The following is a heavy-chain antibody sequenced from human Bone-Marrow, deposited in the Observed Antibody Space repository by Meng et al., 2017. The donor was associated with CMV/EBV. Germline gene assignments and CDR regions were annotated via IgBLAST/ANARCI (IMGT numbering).Heavy chain of an antibody. V-gene: IGHV4-38-2*02. Sequence: SETLSLTCTVSGYSISSGYYWGWIRQPPGKGLEWIGSIYHSGSTYYNPSLKSRVTISVDKSKNQFSLKLSSVTAADTAVYYCGSGGSYYPYYFDYWGQGTLVTVSS. J-gene: IGHJ4*02. CDR1: GYSISSGYY. CDR2: IYHSGST. D-gene: IGHD1-26*01. CDR3: GSGGSYYPYYFDY.